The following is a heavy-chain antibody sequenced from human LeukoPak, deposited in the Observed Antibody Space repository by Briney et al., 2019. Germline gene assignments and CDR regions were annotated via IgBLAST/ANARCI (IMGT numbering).Heavy chain of an antibody. CDR3: ARGIHYYDSSGYEFDY. CDR2: ISSSSYI. CDR1: GFTFSSHS. V-gene: IGHV3-21*01. Sequence: GGSLRLSCAASGFTFSSHSTNWVRQAPGKGLEWVSSISSSSYIYYADSVKGRFTISRDNAKNSLYLQMNSLRAEDTAVYYCARGIHYYDSSGYEFDYWGQGTLVTVSS. D-gene: IGHD3-22*01. J-gene: IGHJ4*02.